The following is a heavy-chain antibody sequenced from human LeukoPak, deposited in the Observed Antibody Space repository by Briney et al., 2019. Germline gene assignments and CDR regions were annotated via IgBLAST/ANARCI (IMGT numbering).Heavy chain of an antibody. V-gene: IGHV4-34*01. J-gene: IGHJ5*02. CDR2: INHSGST. CDR1: GFTVSSNY. CDR3: ASRFDP. Sequence: PGGSLRLSCAASGFTVSSNYMSWVHQAPGKGLEWIGEINHSGSTNYNPSLKSRVTISVDTSKNQFSLKLSSVTAADTAVYYCASRFDPWGQGTLVTVSS.